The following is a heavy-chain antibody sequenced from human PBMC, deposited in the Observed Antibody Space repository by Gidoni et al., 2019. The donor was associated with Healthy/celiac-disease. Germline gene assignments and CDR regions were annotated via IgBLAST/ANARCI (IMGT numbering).Heavy chain of an antibody. CDR3: ASSSGWYGVDNWFDP. CDR2: IYYSGST. CDR1: GCSISSYY. V-gene: IGHV4-59*01. J-gene: IGHJ5*02. D-gene: IGHD6-19*01. Sequence: QVQLQESGPGLVKPSAPLSLTCTVSGCSISSYYWSWIRQPPGKGLEWIGYIYYSGSTNYNPSLKSRGTISVDTSKNQFSLKLSSVTAADTAVYYCASSSGWYGVDNWFDPWGQGTLVTVSS.